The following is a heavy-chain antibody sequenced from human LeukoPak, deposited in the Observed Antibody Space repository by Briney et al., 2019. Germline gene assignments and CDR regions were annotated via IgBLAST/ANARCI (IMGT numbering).Heavy chain of an antibody. Sequence: SETLSLTCAVYGGSFSGNYWSWIRQPPGKGLEWIGEINHSGSTNYNPSLKSRVTISVDTSKNQFSLKLSSVTVADTAVYYCARGLGRSITMVRGVMDVWGQGTTVTVSS. D-gene: IGHD3-10*01. CDR1: GGSFSGNY. CDR2: INHSGST. J-gene: IGHJ6*02. CDR3: ARGLGRSITMVRGVMDV. V-gene: IGHV4-34*01.